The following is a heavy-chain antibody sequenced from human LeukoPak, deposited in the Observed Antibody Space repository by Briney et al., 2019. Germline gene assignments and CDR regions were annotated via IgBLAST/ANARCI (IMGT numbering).Heavy chain of an antibody. Sequence: GASVKVSCKASGYTFTGYYMHWVRQAPGQGLEWMRWINPNSGGTNYAQKFQGRVTMTRDTSISTAYMELSRLRSDDTAVYYCARDYGPIAAAGTEYYYYGLDVWGQGTTVTVSS. CDR2: INPNSGGT. CDR3: ARDYGPIAAAGTEYYYYGLDV. V-gene: IGHV1-2*02. D-gene: IGHD6-13*01. CDR1: GYTFTGYY. J-gene: IGHJ6*02.